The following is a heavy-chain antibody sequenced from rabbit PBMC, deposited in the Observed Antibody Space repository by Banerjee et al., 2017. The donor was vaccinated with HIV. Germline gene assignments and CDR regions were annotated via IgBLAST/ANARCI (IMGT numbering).Heavy chain of an antibody. D-gene: IGHD1-1*01. CDR2: INTYTIGT. Sequence: QEQLVESGGGLVQPEGSLTLTCTASGFSFSSSYYMCWVRQAPGKGLEWIACINTYTIGTWYASWAKGRFTISKTSSTTVTLQMTSLTAADTATYFCARRDAGHGGYDLWGQGTLVTVS. CDR1: GFSFSSSYY. J-gene: IGHJ4*01. V-gene: IGHV1S45*01. CDR3: ARRDAGHGGYDL.